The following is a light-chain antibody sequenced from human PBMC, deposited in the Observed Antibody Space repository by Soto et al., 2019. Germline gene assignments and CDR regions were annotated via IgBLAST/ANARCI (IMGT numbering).Light chain of an antibody. CDR3: QQLDSFPLT. V-gene: IGKV1-5*03. CDR2: KAS. J-gene: IGKJ5*01. CDR1: QTISSW. Sequence: DIQMTQSPSTLSGSVGDRVTITCRASQTISSWLAWYQQKPGKAPKLLIYKASTLKSGVPSRFSGSGSGTEFTLSISSLQPEDVATYYCQQLDSFPLTFGQGTRLEIK.